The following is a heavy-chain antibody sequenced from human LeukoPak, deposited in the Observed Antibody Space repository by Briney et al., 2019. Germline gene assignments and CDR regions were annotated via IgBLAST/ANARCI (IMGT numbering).Heavy chain of an antibody. D-gene: IGHD4-11*01. CDR1: GYTFTSYD. CDR3: ARDYSNYLYYYYGMDV. CDR2: MNPNSGNT. J-gene: IGHJ6*02. V-gene: IGHV1-8*01. Sequence: ASVKVSCKASGYTFTSYDINWVRQATGQGLEWMGWMNPNSGNTGYAQKFQGRVTMTRNTSISTAYMELSSLRSEDTAVYYRARDYSNYLYYYYGMDVWGQGTTVTVSS.